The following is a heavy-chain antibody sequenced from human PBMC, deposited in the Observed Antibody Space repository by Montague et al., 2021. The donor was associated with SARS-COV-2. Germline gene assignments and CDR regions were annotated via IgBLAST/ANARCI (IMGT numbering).Heavy chain of an antibody. CDR3: ARDQANYGLDV. CDR2: VYYTGNT. J-gene: IGHJ6*02. CDR1: GDSIISFY. V-gene: IGHV4-59*01. Sequence: SETLSLTCTVSGDSIISFYWTWVRQSPGKGLEWIGNVYYTGNTKYKPSLEGRVTISVDTSKSQFSLKLSSVTAADMAVYYCARDQANYGLDVWGQGTTVTVSS.